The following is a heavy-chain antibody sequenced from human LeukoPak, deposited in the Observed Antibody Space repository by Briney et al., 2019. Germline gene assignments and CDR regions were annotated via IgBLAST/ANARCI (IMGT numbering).Heavy chain of an antibody. CDR2: IIPIFGTA. CDR3: ARETISGWNYFDY. D-gene: IGHD6-19*01. J-gene: IGHJ4*02. Sequence: SVKVSCKASGYTFTSYYMHWVRQAPGQGLEWMGGIIPIFGTANYAQKFQGRVTITADESTSTAYMELSSLRSEDTAVYYCARETISGWNYFDYWGQGTLVTVSS. CDR1: GYTFTSYY. V-gene: IGHV1-69*13.